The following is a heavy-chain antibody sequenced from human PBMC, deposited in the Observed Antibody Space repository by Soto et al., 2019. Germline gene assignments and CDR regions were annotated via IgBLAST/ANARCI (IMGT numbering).Heavy chain of an antibody. J-gene: IGHJ6*03. D-gene: IGHD3-10*01. V-gene: IGHV3-74*03. CDR3: ARGWFGPDV. Sequence: EVQLVESGGGLVQPGGSLRLSCAASEFTFSGRSVHWVRQAPGKGLVWVSGIDKVGTDSTYADSVKGRFTSSRDNAKNTVYLKMNRMGVEHTAVYYCARGWFGPDVWGKGPTVTVSS. CDR1: EFTFSGRS. CDR2: IDKVGTDS.